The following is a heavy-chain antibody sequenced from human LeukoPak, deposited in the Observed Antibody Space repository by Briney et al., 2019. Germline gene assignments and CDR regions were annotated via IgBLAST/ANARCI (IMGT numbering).Heavy chain of an antibody. J-gene: IGHJ4*02. CDR1: RGSISTYY. CDR3: ARGRPDPQNSDYWDY. CDR2: IHYTGRT. D-gene: IGHD3-22*01. Sequence: PSETLSLTCTISRGSISTYYWSWIRQTPGTTLEWIGNIHYTGRTRYNPSLESRVTMSLDTPKNEFSLRLTYMTAADSAVYYCARGRPDPQNSDYWDYWGQGILVTVSS. V-gene: IGHV4-59*13.